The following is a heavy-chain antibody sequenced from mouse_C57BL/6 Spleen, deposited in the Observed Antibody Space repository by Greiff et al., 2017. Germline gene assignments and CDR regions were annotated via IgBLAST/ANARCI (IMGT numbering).Heavy chain of an antibody. CDR1: GYAFTTYL. D-gene: IGHD1-1*01. V-gene: IGHV1-54*01. CDR2: INPGSGGS. CDR3: ARRGTTVPPDWYFDV. Sequence: QVQLQQSGAELVGPGTSVKVSCKASGYAFTTYLIEWVKQRPGQGLEWIGVINPGSGGSNYNEKFKGKATLTADKSSSTAYMQLSSLTSEDSAVYVCARRGTTVPPDWYFDVWGTGTTVTVSS. J-gene: IGHJ1*03.